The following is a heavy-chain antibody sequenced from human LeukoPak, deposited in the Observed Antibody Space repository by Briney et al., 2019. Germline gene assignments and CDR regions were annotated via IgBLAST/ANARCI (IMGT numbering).Heavy chain of an antibody. J-gene: IGHJ4*02. V-gene: IGHV1-69*05. CDR1: GGTFSSYA. D-gene: IGHD3-10*01. CDR3: ARDHGELPRRY. CDR2: IIPIFGTA. Sequence: WASVKVSCKASGGTFSSYAISWVRQAPGQGLEWMGGIIPIFGTANYAQKFQGRVTMTRDTSISTAYMELSRLRSGDTAVYYCARDHGELPRRYWGQGTLVTVSS.